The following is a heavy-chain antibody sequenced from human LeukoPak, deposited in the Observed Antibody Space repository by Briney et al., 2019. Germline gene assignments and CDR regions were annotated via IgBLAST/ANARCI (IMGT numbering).Heavy chain of an antibody. CDR3: ARDERDGYNGHFDY. CDR2: ISYDGSNK. Sequence: GGSLRLSCAASGFTFSSYAVHWVRQAPGKGLEWVAVISYDGSNKYYADSVKGRFTISRDNSKNTLYLQMNSLRAEDTAVYYCARDERDGYNGHFDYWGQGTLVTVSS. V-gene: IGHV3-30*04. CDR1: GFTFSSYA. D-gene: IGHD5-24*01. J-gene: IGHJ4*02.